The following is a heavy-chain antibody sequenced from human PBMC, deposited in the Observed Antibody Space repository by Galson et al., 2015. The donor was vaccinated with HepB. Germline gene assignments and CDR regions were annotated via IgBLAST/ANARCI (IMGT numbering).Heavy chain of an antibody. CDR1: GYDFNKYG. D-gene: IGHD1-7*01. Sequence: SVKVSCKASGYDFNKYGLSWARQAPGQGLEWMGWVSGYDGSANYAPKFQGRVTMTTEASTGTAFMEMRSLRPDDTAVYYCARDSRLELQLNNYYSYGMDVWGQGTAVVVS. CDR3: ARDSRLELQLNNYYSYGMDV. J-gene: IGHJ6*02. V-gene: IGHV1-18*01. CDR2: VSGYDGSA.